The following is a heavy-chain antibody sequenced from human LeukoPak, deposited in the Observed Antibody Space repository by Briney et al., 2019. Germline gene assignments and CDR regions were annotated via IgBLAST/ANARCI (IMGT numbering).Heavy chain of an antibody. J-gene: IGHJ4*02. D-gene: IGHD4-17*01. CDR1: GGSISSYY. Sequence: SETLSLTCTVSGGSISSYYWSWIRQPAGKGLEWIGRIYTSRSTNYNPSLKSRVTMSVDTSKNQFSLKLSSVTAADTAVYYCARIFTVTREYYFDYWGQGTLLTVSS. CDR2: IYTSRST. CDR3: ARIFTVTREYYFDY. V-gene: IGHV4-4*07.